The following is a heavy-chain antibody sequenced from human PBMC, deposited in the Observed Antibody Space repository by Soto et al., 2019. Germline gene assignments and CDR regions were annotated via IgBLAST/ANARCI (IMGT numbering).Heavy chain of an antibody. Sequence: SETLSLTCAVSGGSISSSNWWSWVRQPPGKGLEWIGEIYHSGSTNYNPSLKSLVTISVDKSKNQFSLKLSSVTAADTAVYYCARVRVEDTMIVVVPSRYGMDVWGQGTTVTVSS. CDR2: IYHSGST. V-gene: IGHV4-4*02. CDR1: GGSISSSNW. CDR3: ARVRVEDTMIVVVPSRYGMDV. J-gene: IGHJ6*02. D-gene: IGHD3-22*01.